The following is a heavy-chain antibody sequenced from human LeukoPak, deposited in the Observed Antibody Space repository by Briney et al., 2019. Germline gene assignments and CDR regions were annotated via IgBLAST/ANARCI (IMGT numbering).Heavy chain of an antibody. Sequence: GGSLRLSCAASGFTFSSYAMSWVRQAPGKGLEWVSAISGSGGSTYYADSVKGRFTISRDNSKNTLYLQMNSPRAEDTAVYYCAKDSSGWYGKGDFDYWGQGTLVTVSS. J-gene: IGHJ4*02. CDR3: AKDSSGWYGKGDFDY. D-gene: IGHD6-19*01. CDR1: GFTFSSYA. CDR2: ISGSGGST. V-gene: IGHV3-23*01.